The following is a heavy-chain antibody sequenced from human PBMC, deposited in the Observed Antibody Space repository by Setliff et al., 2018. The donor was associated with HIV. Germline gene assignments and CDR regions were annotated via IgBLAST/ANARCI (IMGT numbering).Heavy chain of an antibody. J-gene: IGHJ5*02. CDR3: ARDQVWFGELSWFDP. CDR1: GGSISSDNW. CDR2: IYHSWST. D-gene: IGHD3-10*01. Sequence: PSETLSLTCAVSGGSISSDNWWSWVRQPPGKGLEWIGEIYHSWSTNYNPSLKSRVTISVDKSKNQFSLKLSSVTAADTAVYYCARDQVWFGELSWFDPWGQGTLVTVSS. V-gene: IGHV4-4*02.